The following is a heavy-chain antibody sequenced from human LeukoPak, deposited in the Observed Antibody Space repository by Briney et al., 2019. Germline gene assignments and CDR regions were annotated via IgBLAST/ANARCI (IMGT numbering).Heavy chain of an antibody. D-gene: IGHD3-16*02. CDR1: GYTFTSYD. CDR2: MNPNSGNT. CDR3: ARGSNYDYVWGSYRSIDAFDI. Sequence: ASVKVSCKASGYTFTSYDINWVRQATGQGLEWMGWMNPNSGNTGYAQKFQGRVTITRNTSISTAYMELSSLRSEDTAVYYCARGSNYDYVWGSYRSIDAFDIWGQGTMVTVSS. J-gene: IGHJ3*02. V-gene: IGHV1-8*03.